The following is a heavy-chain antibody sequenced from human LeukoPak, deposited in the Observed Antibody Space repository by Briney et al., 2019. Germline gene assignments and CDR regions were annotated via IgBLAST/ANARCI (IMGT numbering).Heavy chain of an antibody. CDR1: GGSISNTNW. Sequence: PSETLSLTCGVSGGSISNTNWWSWVRQPPGQGLEWIGEISLTGLTHYNPSLESCVTVSLDKSKNQLSLNLTSVTAADTAVYYCSRENGAFSPLGYWGQGTLVTVLS. V-gene: IGHV4-4*02. CDR2: ISLTGLT. CDR3: SRENGAFSPLGY. D-gene: IGHD2-8*01. J-gene: IGHJ4*02.